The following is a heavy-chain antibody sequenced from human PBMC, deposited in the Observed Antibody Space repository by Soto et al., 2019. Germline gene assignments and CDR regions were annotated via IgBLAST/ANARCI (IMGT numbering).Heavy chain of an antibody. J-gene: IGHJ4*02. V-gene: IGHV1-46*04. CDR2: INPSARSA. Sequence: ASVKVSCKASGYTFTNYYLHWVRQAPGQGLEWVGMINPSARSASYAQKLRGRLTMGRDTSTTTVYMELSRLTSEDTAVYYCAREKSDANGVIDNWGLGTLVTVSS. D-gene: IGHD1-1*01. CDR1: GYTFTNYY. CDR3: AREKSDANGVIDN.